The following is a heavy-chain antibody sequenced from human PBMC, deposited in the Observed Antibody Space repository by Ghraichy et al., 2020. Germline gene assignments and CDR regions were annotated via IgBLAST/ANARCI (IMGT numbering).Heavy chain of an antibody. Sequence: GSLRLSCTVSGGSISSYYWSWIRQPPGKGLEWIGYIYYSGSTNYNPSLKSRVTISVDTSKNQFSLKLSSVTAADTAVYYCARESSWAAAGTGFDYWGLGTLVTVSS. CDR2: IYYSGST. V-gene: IGHV4-59*01. CDR3: ARESSWAAAGTGFDY. J-gene: IGHJ4*02. CDR1: GGSISSYY. D-gene: IGHD6-13*01.